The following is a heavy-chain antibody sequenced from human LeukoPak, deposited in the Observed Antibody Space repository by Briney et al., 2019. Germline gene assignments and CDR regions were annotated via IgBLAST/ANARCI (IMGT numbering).Heavy chain of an antibody. CDR1: GFTFSSYW. D-gene: IGHD1/OR15-1a*01. Sequence: PGGSLRLSCAASGFTFSSYWMSWVRQAPGKGLEWVAVISYDGSNKYYADSVKGRFTISRDNSKNTLYLQMNSLRAEDTAVYYCAGDMRNKYYFDYWGQGTLVTVSS. CDR2: ISYDGSNK. V-gene: IGHV3-30-3*01. CDR3: AGDMRNKYYFDY. J-gene: IGHJ4*02.